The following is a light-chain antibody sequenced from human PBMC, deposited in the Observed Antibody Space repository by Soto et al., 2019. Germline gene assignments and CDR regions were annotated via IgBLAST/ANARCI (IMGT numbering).Light chain of an antibody. CDR2: EVT. J-gene: IGLJ1*01. CDR1: SSDVGGYNY. Sequence: QSALTQPASVSGSPGQSITISCTGTSSDVGGYNYVSWYQQYPGKAPKLMIYEVTHRPSGVSNRVSGSKSGNTASLTISGLQAEDEANYDCSSYRSTSVYVFGTGTKVTVL. V-gene: IGLV2-14*01. CDR3: SSYRSTSVYV.